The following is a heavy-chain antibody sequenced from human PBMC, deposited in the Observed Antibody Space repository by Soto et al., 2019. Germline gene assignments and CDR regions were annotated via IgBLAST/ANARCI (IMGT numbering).Heavy chain of an antibody. J-gene: IGHJ4*02. CDR2: ISGSGGST. CDR1: GFTFSSYA. D-gene: IGHD6-19*01. Sequence: GGFLRLSCAASGFTFSSYAMSWVRQAPGKGLEWVSAISGSGGSTYYADSVKGRFTISRDNSKKTLYLQMNSLRAEDTAVYYCASGSGIAVAGMGSGLDYWGQGTLVTVSS. CDR3: ASGSGIAVAGMGSGLDY. V-gene: IGHV3-23*01.